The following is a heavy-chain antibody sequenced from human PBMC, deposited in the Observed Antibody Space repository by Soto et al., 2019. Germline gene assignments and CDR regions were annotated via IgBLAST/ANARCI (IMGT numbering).Heavy chain of an antibody. D-gene: IGHD1-26*01. CDR2: IGHSGSA. CDR1: GGSFSGYY. Sequence: SETLSLTCAVYGGSFSGYYWTWIRQPPGKGLEWVGEIGHSGSATYSPSLKSRVTISVDTSKNQFSLKLSSVTAADTAVYYCACFIVVNGVYFDYWGQGTLVTVSS. V-gene: IGHV4-34*01. J-gene: IGHJ4*02. CDR3: ACFIVVNGVYFDY.